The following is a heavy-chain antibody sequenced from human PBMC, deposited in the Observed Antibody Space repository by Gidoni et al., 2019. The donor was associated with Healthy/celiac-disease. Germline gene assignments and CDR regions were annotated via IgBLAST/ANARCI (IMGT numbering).Heavy chain of an antibody. V-gene: IGHV3-9*01. J-gene: IGHJ3*02. CDR2: ISWNRGSI. D-gene: IGHD3-9*01. CDR1: GFTFDDYA. CDR3: AKVRERYYDILTGYYTRAFDI. Sequence: EVQLVESGGGLVQPGRSLRLSCAASGFTFDDYAMPWVRQAPGKGLEWVSGISWNRGSIGYADSVKGRFTISRDNAKNSLYLQRNSLRAEDTALYYCAKVRERYYDILTGYYTRAFDIWGQGTMVTVSS.